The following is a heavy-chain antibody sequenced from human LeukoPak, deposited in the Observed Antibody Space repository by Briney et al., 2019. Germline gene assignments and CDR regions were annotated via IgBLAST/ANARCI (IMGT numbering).Heavy chain of an antibody. CDR3: ARDTTLSSPGLFDY. J-gene: IGHJ4*02. Sequence: SETLSLTCTVSDGSITNYDWSWIRQPPGKGLEWIGYIYHSGSTYYNPSLKSRVTISVDRSKNQFSLKLSSVTAADTAVYYCARDTTLSSPGLFDYWGQGTLVTVSS. CDR2: IYHSGST. V-gene: IGHV4-59*12. D-gene: IGHD6-13*01. CDR1: DGSITNYD.